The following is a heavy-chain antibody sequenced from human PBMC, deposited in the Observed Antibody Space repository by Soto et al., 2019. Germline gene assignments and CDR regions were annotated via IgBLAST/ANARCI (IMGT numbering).Heavy chain of an antibody. CDR2: ISGSGGST. V-gene: IGHV3-23*01. CDR3: AKSYYYDTSGYYFHFDL. D-gene: IGHD3-22*01. CDR1: GFTFSSYA. J-gene: IGHJ4*02. Sequence: EVQLLESGGGLVQPGGSLRLSCAASGFTFSSYAMSWVRQAPGKGLEWVSAISGSGGSTYYADSVKGRFTISRDNSKKTLYLQMSSLRAEDTAVYYCAKSYYYDTSGYYFHFDLWGQGTLVTVSS.